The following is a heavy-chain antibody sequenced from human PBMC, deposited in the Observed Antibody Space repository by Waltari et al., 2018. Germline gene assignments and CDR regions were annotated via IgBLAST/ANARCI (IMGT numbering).Heavy chain of an antibody. CDR3: AKDGGLWGQLLLGEFDQ. Sequence: EVQLVESGGGLVQPGGSLRLSCAASGFSFSNYAMTWVRQAPGRGLGWVAAMTGNGDSTFYADFVKGRFTISRENSKNTLYLQMNSLRDDDTGIYYCAKDGGLWGQLLLGEFDQWGQGTLVTVSS. CDR1: GFSFSNYA. D-gene: IGHD2-2*01. J-gene: IGHJ4*02. V-gene: IGHV3-23*04. CDR2: MTGNGDST.